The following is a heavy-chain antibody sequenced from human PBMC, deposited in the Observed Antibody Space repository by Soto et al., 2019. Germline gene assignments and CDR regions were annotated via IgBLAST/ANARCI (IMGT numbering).Heavy chain of an antibody. Sequence: PLEKPCLTYAVYCGAFSGFYWGWVRPPPGKGLEWIGEINHSGSTNYNPSLKSRVTISVDTSKNQFSLKLSSVTAADTAVYYCARGEGESSSGGVWFDPWGQGTLVTVSS. D-gene: IGHD6-6*01. CDR3: ARGEGESSSGGVWFDP. CDR1: CGAFSGFY. V-gene: IGHV4-34*01. CDR2: INHSGST. J-gene: IGHJ5*02.